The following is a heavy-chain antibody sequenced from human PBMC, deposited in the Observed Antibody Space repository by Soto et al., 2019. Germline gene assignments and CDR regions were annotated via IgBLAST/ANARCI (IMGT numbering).Heavy chain of an antibody. Sequence: LGESLKISCKGSGYSFTSYLIGWVRQMPGKGLELMGIIYPGDSDTRYSPSFQGQVTISADKSISTAYLQWSSLKASDTAMYYCARTAAAGKYYYGMDVWGQGTTVTVSS. CDR1: GYSFTSYL. D-gene: IGHD6-13*01. J-gene: IGHJ6*02. CDR3: ARTAAAGKYYYGMDV. CDR2: IYPGDSDT. V-gene: IGHV5-51*01.